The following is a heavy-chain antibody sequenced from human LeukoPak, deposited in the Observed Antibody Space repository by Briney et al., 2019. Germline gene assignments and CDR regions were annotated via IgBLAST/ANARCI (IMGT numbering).Heavy chain of an antibody. D-gene: IGHD3-16*01. CDR3: VKDNGQGGFDY. J-gene: IGHJ4*02. Sequence: GGSLRLSCSASRFTFSSSLMSWVRQAPGKGPEYVAAISANGGTSYHADTVYGRFQISRDNPQNTPYLQMSSLRPEDTAVYYCVKDNGQGGFDYWGRGTLVTVSS. V-gene: IGHV3-64D*09. CDR2: ISANGGTS. CDR1: RFTFSSSL.